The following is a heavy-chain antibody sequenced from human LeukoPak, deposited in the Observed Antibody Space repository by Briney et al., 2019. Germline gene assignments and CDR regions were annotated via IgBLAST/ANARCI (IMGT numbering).Heavy chain of an antibody. CDR1: GFTFSSYE. CDR3: ANIVGATTLDDY. D-gene: IGHD1-26*01. J-gene: IGHJ4*02. V-gene: IGHV3-48*03. Sequence: GGSLRLSCAASGFTFSSYEMNWVRQAPGKGLEWVSYISSSGSTIYYADSVKGRFTISRDNAKNSLYLQMNSLRAEDTAVYYCANIVGATTLDDYWGQGTLVTVSS. CDR2: ISSSGSTI.